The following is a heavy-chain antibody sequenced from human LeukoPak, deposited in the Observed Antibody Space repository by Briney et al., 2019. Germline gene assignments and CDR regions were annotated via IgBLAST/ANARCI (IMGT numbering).Heavy chain of an antibody. CDR3: ARDRASSYCSSLTTCHPNYFDY. CDR1: GYTFTSYG. D-gene: IGHD2-2*01. V-gene: IGHV1-18*01. CDR2: ISADNDNT. Sequence: ASVKVSCKASGYTFTSYGISWVRQAPGQGLEWMGWISADNDNTNYAQKLQGRVTMTTDTSASTAYMELRSLRTDDTALYNCARDRASSYCSSLTTCHPNYFDYWGQGTLVTVSS. J-gene: IGHJ4*02.